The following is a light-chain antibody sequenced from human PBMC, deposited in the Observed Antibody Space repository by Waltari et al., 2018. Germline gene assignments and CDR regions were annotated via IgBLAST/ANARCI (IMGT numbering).Light chain of an antibody. CDR3: QQRGDWPPWT. CDR1: QSVSSY. CDR2: DAS. Sequence: EPVLTPSPATLSLSPGERATLSCRASQSVSSYLAWYQQKPGQAPRLLIYDASNRATGIPARFSGSGSGTDFSLTIDSLEPEDFAVYYCQQRGDWPPWTFGQGTKVEIK. J-gene: IGKJ1*01. V-gene: IGKV3-11*01.